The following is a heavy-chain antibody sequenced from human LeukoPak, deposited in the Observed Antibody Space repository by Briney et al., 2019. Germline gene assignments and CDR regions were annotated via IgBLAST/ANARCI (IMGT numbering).Heavy chain of an antibody. J-gene: IGHJ3*02. CDR2: IYPDDSGT. D-gene: IGHD1-26*01. Sequence: GESLKISCKGSGYSFTTYWFGWVRQMPEKGLEWMGIIYPDDSGTRYSPSFQGHVTISADKSISTAYLQWSSLKASDTAMYYCARQGSGISFDIWGQGTMVTVSS. CDR1: GYSFTTYW. CDR3: ARQGSGISFDI. V-gene: IGHV5-51*01.